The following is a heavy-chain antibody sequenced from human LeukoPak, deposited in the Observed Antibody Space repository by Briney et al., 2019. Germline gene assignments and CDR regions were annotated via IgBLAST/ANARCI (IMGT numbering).Heavy chain of an antibody. J-gene: IGHJ4*02. D-gene: IGHD4-17*01. Sequence: GGSLRLSCAASGFTFSSYGMHWVRQAPGKGLEWVANIKHDGNEKYYVDSVKGRFTISRDNAKNSLYLQMNSLRAEDTAVYYCARDKNHGDSYFAYWGQGILVTVSS. CDR2: IKHDGNEK. V-gene: IGHV3-7*01. CDR3: ARDKNHGDSYFAY. CDR1: GFTFSSYG.